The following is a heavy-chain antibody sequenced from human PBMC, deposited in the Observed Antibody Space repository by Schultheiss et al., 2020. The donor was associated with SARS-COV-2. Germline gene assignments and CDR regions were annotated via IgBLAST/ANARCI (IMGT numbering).Heavy chain of an antibody. D-gene: IGHD3-10*01. CDR1: GGSISSGGYY. Sequence: SETLSLTCTVSGGSISSGGYYWSWIRQPPGKGLEWIGYIYYSGSTNYNPSLKSRVTISVDTSKNQFSLKLSSVTAADTAVYYCARAAEGPMVRGVIIHYYYGMDVWGQGTTVTVSS. CDR2: IYYSGST. J-gene: IGHJ6*02. CDR3: ARAAEGPMVRGVIIHYYYGMDV. V-gene: IGHV4-61*08.